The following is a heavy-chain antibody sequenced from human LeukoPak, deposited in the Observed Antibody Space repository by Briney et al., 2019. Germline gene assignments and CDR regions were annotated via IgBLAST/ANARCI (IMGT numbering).Heavy chain of an antibody. D-gene: IGHD3-9*01. Sequence: GGSLRLSCAASGFTVSSNYMSWVRQAPGKGLEWVSVIYSGGSTYYADSVKGRFTISRDNSKNTLYLQMNSLRAEDTAVYYCARTGGYFGWLGGAFDIWDQGTMVTVSS. J-gene: IGHJ3*02. CDR2: IYSGGST. CDR1: GFTVSSNY. V-gene: IGHV3-66*02. CDR3: ARTGGYFGWLGGAFDI.